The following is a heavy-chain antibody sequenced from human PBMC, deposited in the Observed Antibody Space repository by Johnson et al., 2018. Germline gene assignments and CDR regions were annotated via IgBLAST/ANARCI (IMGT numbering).Heavy chain of an antibody. CDR3: ARDLGSGRGSYYYYLDV. D-gene: IGHD3-10*01. V-gene: IGHV4-59*01. J-gene: IGHJ6*03. Sequence: QVQLQESGPGLVKPSETLSLTCTVSGGLINSYYWSWIRQPPGKGLEWIGYFYNSGSTKYNPSLKSRVTISVDMSKNPFSLNLTSVTAADTAVYYCARDLGSGRGSYYYYLDVWGKGTTVTVSS. CDR1: GGLINSYY. CDR2: FYNSGST.